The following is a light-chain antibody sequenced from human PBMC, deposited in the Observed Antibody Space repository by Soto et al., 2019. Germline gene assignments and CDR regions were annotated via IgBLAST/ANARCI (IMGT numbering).Light chain of an antibody. CDR2: RNN. J-gene: IGLJ2*01. CDR3: AAWDDSLSGVV. Sequence: QSVLTQPPSASGTPGQRVTISCSGSSSNIGSNYVYWYQQLPGTAPKLLIYRNNQRPSGVPDRFSGSKSGTSASLAISGLRSEDEAAYYCAAWDDSLSGVVFGGGTQLTVL. CDR1: SSNIGSNY. V-gene: IGLV1-47*01.